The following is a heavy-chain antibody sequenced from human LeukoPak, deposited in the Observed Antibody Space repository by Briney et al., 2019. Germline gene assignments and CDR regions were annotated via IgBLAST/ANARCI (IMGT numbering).Heavy chain of an antibody. CDR1: GFTFSSYG. Sequence: GGSLRLSCAASGFTFSSYGMHWVHQAPGKGLEWVAVISYDGSNKYYADSVKGRFTISRDNSKNTLYLQMNSPRAEDTAVFYCAKDPYGGITPNCFQHWGQGTLVTVSS. V-gene: IGHV3-30*18. D-gene: IGHD4/OR15-4a*01. CDR2: ISYDGSNK. J-gene: IGHJ1*01. CDR3: AKDPYGGITPNCFQH.